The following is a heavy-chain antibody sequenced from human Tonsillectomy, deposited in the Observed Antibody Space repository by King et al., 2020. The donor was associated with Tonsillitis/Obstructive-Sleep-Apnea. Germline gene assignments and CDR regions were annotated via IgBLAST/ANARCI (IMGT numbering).Heavy chain of an antibody. V-gene: IGHV3-21*01. J-gene: IGHJ3*02. CDR1: GFTFSSYS. Sequence: VQLVEFGGGLVEPGGSLRLSCAASGFTFSSYSMNWVRQAPGKGLEWVSSMSSSSSYIKYADSVKGRFTISRDNARNSLYLQMDSLRAEDTAMYYCARDSDDAFDIWGQGTMVTVSS. CDR3: ARDSDDAFDI. CDR2: MSSSSSYI.